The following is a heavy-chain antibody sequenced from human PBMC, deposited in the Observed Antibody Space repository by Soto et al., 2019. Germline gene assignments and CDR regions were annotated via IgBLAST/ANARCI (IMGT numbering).Heavy chain of an antibody. CDR2: IYTSGST. Sequence: QVQLQESGPGLVKPSEHLSLPCNVSGGSIRSSYGSGIRQPAGKGLEWIGRIYTSGSTNDNPSLKGGVPISVNTSKNQLSLRRSSVTAADTAVYYCARALYASYYDFWSGYSPAGLFDPWGQGTLVTISS. D-gene: IGHD3-3*01. J-gene: IGHJ5*02. CDR1: GGSIRSSY. V-gene: IGHV4-4*07. CDR3: ARALYASYYDFWSGYSPAGLFDP.